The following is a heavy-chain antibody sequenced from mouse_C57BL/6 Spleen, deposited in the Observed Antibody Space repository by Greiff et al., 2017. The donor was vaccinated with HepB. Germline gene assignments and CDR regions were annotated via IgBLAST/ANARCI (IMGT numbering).Heavy chain of an antibody. J-gene: IGHJ1*03. CDR2: ISSGGDYI. CDR3: TRVGGNYVLYFDV. V-gene: IGHV5-9-1*02. CDR1: GFTFSSYA. Sequence: EVKLQESGEGLVKPGGSLKLSCAASGFTFSSYAMSWVRQTPEKRLEWVAYISSGGDYIYYADTVKGRFTISRDNARNTLYLQMSSLKSEDTAMYYCTRVGGNYVLYFDVWGTGTTVTVSS. D-gene: IGHD2-1*01.